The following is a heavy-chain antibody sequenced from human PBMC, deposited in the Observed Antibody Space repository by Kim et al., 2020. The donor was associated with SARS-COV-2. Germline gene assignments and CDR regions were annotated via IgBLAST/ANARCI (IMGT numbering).Heavy chain of an antibody. CDR1: GYTFTSYD. CDR2: MNPNSGNT. Sequence: ASVKVSCKASGYTFTSYDINWVRQATGQGLEWMGWMNPNSGNTGYAQKFQGRITMTRNTSISTAYMELSSLRSEDTAVYYCARGNYDFWRGPTNWFDPWGQGTLVTVSS. J-gene: IGHJ5*02. V-gene: IGHV1-8*01. CDR3: ARGNYDFWRGPTNWFDP. D-gene: IGHD3-3*01.